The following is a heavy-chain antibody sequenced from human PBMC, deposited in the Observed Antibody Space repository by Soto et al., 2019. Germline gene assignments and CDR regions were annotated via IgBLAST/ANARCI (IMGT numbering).Heavy chain of an antibody. D-gene: IGHD6-13*01. V-gene: IGHV3-23*01. J-gene: IGHJ5*02. Sequence: PVGSLRLSCAASGFTFSSYAMSWVRQAPWKGLEWFSAISGRGGRPYYADSVKGRFTISRDNSKNTLYLQMNSLRAEDTAVYYCYLPGYSSSWDNWFDPWGQGTLVTVSS. CDR3: YLPGYSSSWDNWFDP. CDR1: GFTFSSYA. CDR2: ISGRGGRP.